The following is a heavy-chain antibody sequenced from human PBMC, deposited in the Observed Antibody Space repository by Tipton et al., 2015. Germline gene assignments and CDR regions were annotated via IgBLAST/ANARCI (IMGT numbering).Heavy chain of an antibody. CDR2: IKEDGSEK. Sequence: SLRLSCAASGFTFSRFWMSWVRQAPGKGLEWVANIKEDGSEKTYVDSVRGRFTISRDNAKNSLYLQMNSLRDEDTAVYYCARDTYSSGDYSSDSWGQGTLVTVSS. V-gene: IGHV3-7*01. CDR3: ARDTYSSGDYSSDS. J-gene: IGHJ4*02. D-gene: IGHD2-15*01. CDR1: GFTFSRFW.